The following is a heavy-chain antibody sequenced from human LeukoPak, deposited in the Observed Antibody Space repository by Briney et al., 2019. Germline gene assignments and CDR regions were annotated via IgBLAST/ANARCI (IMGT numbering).Heavy chain of an antibody. V-gene: IGHV4-59*01. CDR3: ARGGGSPEF. J-gene: IGHJ4*02. CDR1: GGSISSYY. D-gene: IGHD1-26*01. Sequence: SETLSLTCSVSGGSISSYYWSWIRQPPGKGLEWIGYIYYSGSTKYNPSLENRVTKSVDTSKSQFSLKLSSVTTADTAVYYCARGGGSPEFWGQGTQVTVSS. CDR2: IYYSGST.